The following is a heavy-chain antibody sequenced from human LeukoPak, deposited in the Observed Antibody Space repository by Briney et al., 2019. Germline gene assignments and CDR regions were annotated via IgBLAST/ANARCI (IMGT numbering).Heavy chain of an antibody. CDR1: GDSVSSNSAA. Sequence: LQTLSLTCALSGDSVSSNSAAWNWIRQSPSGGLEWLGRTYYRSKWYYDYAVSVTSRITINPDTSKNQFSLHLNSVTPEDTAVYYCAREGSSSFDYWGQGTLVTVSS. D-gene: IGHD3-10*01. CDR3: AREGSSSFDY. CDR2: TYYRSKWYY. V-gene: IGHV6-1*01. J-gene: IGHJ4*02.